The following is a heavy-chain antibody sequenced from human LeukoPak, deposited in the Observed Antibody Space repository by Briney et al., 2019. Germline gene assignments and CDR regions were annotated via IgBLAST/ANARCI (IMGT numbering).Heavy chain of an antibody. CDR2: IHYSGST. Sequence: PSETLSLTCTVSGVSISYYYWSWIRQPPGKGLEWIGYIHYSGSTNYNPSLKSRVTILVDTSKNQFSLKLSSVTAADPAVYYCARVEEGYGSGRRENYYYYYMDVWGKGTTVTISS. CDR1: GVSISYYY. CDR3: ARVEEGYGSGRRENYYYYYMDV. D-gene: IGHD3-10*01. J-gene: IGHJ6*03. V-gene: IGHV4-59*01.